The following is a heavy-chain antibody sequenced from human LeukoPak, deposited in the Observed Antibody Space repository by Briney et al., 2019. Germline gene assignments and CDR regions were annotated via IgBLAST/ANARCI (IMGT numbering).Heavy chain of an antibody. D-gene: IGHD3-10*01. J-gene: IGHJ4*02. CDR3: ARGPHFGWFGELLGVYFDY. V-gene: IGHV1-18*01. CDR2: INSNNGNT. Sequence: GASVKVSCKASGYTFTSYGISWVRQAPGQGLEWMGWINSNNGNTNYEQKFQGRVTMTTDTSTSTAYMELRSLRSDDTAVYYCARGPHFGWFGELLGVYFDYWGQGTLVTVSS. CDR1: GYTFTSYG.